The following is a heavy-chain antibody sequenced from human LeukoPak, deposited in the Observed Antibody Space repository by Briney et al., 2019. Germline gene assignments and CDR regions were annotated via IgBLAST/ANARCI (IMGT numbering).Heavy chain of an antibody. D-gene: IGHD2-2*01. Sequence: GRSLRLSCAASGFTFSSYGMHWVRQAPGKGLGWVAVISYDGSNKYYADSVKGRFTISRDNSKNTLYLQMNSLRAEDTAVYYCAKDLGYCSSTSCYNNYYYGMDVWGQGTTVTVSS. V-gene: IGHV3-30*18. CDR2: ISYDGSNK. CDR3: AKDLGYCSSTSCYNNYYYGMDV. J-gene: IGHJ6*02. CDR1: GFTFSSYG.